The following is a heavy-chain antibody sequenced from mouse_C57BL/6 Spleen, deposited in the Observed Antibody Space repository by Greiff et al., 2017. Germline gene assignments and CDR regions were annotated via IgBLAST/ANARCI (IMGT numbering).Heavy chain of an antibody. J-gene: IGHJ1*03. V-gene: IGHV1-50*01. CDR3: AMGYFDV. CDR1: GYTFTSYW. Sequence: QVQLQQPGAELVKPGASVKLSCKASGYTFTSYWMQWVKQRPGQGLEWIGEIDPSDSYTNYNQKFKGKATLTVDTSSSTAYMQLSSLTSEDSAVYYCAMGYFDVWGTGTTVTVSS. CDR2: IDPSDSYT.